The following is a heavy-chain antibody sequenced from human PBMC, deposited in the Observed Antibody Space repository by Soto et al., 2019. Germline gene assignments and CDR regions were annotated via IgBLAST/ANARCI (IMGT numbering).Heavy chain of an antibody. J-gene: IGHJ3*02. CDR1: GGSFSGYY. CDR3: ARIGWLRSGGRDAFDI. CDR2: INHSGST. D-gene: IGHD5-12*01. Sequence: SETLSLTCAVYGGSFSGYYWSWIRQPPGKGLEWIGEINHSGSTNYNPSLKSRVTISVDTSKNQFSLKLSSVTAADTAVYYCARIGWLRSGGRDAFDIWGQGTMVTVSS. V-gene: IGHV4-34*01.